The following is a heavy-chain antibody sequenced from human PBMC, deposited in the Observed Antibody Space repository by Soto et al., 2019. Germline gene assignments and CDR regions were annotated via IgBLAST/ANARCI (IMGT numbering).Heavy chain of an antibody. CDR1: GGTFSSYA. D-gene: IGHD3-22*01. CDR3: ARKSQYYYDSSGYYYFDY. V-gene: IGHV1-69*01. CDR2: IIPIFGTA. J-gene: IGHJ4*02. Sequence: QVQLVQSGAEVKKPGSSVKVSCKASGGTFSSYAISWVRQAPGQGLEWIGGIIPIFGTANYAQKFQGRVTITADESTSTAYMELSSLRSEDTAVYYCARKSQYYYDSSGYYYFDYWGQGTLVTVSS.